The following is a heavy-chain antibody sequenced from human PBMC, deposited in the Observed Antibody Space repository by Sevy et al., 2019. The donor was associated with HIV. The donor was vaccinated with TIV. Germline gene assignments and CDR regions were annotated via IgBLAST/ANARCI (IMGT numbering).Heavy chain of an antibody. Sequence: SRPTLVKPTQTLTLTCTFSVFSVTTSGVDVGWIRQPPGKALEWLALIDWDDDRRYSPSLKSRFTITKVTSKNQVILTITSMDPADTATYYCAHLWIYRAFDIWGQGTLVHVSS. V-gene: IGHV2-5*02. D-gene: IGHD3-3*01. J-gene: IGHJ3*02. CDR3: AHLWIYRAFDI. CDR1: VFSVTTSGVD. CDR2: IDWDDDR.